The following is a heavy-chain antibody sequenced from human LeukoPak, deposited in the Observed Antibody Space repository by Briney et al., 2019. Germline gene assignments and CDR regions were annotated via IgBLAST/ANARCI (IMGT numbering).Heavy chain of an antibody. Sequence: GGSLRLSCAASGFTFSSYAMNWVRQAPGKGLEWVSAISGSGGSTYYADSVKGRFTISRDNSKNTLYLQMSSLRAEDTAVYYCAESRPIAAAGPGDYWGQGTLVTVSS. CDR2: ISGSGGST. V-gene: IGHV3-23*01. CDR1: GFTFSSYA. CDR3: AESRPIAAAGPGDY. J-gene: IGHJ4*02. D-gene: IGHD6-13*01.